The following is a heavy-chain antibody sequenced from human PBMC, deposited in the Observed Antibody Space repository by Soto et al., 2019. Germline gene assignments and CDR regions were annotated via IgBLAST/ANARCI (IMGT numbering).Heavy chain of an antibody. V-gene: IGHV1-18*01. CDR3: ARGGASCGGGNCYSVYFDY. J-gene: IGHJ4*02. CDR2: VSTYNGNT. Sequence: GASVKVSCKASGYTFTTYDVSWVRQAPGQGLEWMGWVSTYNGNTNYAQKVKGRVTMTTDTSTNTAYMELRSLTSDDTAVYYCARGGASCGGGNCYSVYFDYCGQGTLVTVSS. CDR1: GYTFTTYD. D-gene: IGHD2-15*01.